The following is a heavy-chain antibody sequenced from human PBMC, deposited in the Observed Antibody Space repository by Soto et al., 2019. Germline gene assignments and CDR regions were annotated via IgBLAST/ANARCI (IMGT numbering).Heavy chain of an antibody. CDR2: ISAYNVDT. V-gene: IGHV1-18*01. J-gene: IGHJ3*02. CDR1: GCIFTDYG. Sequence: ASVKVDCNASGCIFTDYGINCGRHSTGHGLELIWGISAYNVDTDYAQRLQDRVTMTTHTSTGTAYMKMRSLTSVDTAVYYCARDPNWTAPRQYTFDIWGQGTMVTVSS. CDR3: ARDPNWTAPRQYTFDI. D-gene: IGHD3-3*01.